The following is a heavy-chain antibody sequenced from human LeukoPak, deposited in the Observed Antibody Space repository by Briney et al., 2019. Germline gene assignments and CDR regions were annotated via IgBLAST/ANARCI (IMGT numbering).Heavy chain of an antibody. J-gene: IGHJ1*01. CDR3: AKDAQRGFDYSNSLQH. Sequence: GGSLRLSCAASGFTFSHYGMHWVRQAPGAGLEWGAVIWSDGSDKYYAKSVKGRFTISRDNSKNSLYLQMNSLRAEDTAVYYCAKDAQRGFDYSNSLQHWGQGALVTVSS. D-gene: IGHD4-11*01. CDR1: GFTFSHYG. V-gene: IGHV3-33*06. CDR2: IWSDGSDK.